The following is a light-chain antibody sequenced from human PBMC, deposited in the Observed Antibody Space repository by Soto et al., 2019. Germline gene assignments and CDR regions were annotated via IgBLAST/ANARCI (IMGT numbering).Light chain of an antibody. CDR2: GAS. CDR3: QQYGSSPWT. Sequence: EIALTKSPGTLYLSPGERATLSCRASQSVSSSYLAWYQQKPGQAPRLLIYGASSRATGIPDRFSGRGSGTDFTLTISRLEPEDVAVYYCQQYGSSPWTCGQGTKVEIK. J-gene: IGKJ1*01. V-gene: IGKV3-20*01. CDR1: QSVSSSY.